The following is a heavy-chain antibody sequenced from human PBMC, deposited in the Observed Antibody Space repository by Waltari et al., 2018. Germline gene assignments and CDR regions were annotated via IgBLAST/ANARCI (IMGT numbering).Heavy chain of an antibody. CDR1: GFSLLSHA. CDR2: IGHDGRNK. Sequence: QVQLVESGGGVVQPGRSLRLSCAASGFSLLSHAMYWVRQAPGKGLEWVAVIGHDGRNKYYGDSVKGRFSISRDISKNTLYLQMNSLTAEDTAVYYCAKEGYDLWSGYRRSRLDPWGQGTLVTVSS. CDR3: AKEGYDLWSGYRRSRLDP. D-gene: IGHD3-3*01. J-gene: IGHJ5*02. V-gene: IGHV3-30*18.